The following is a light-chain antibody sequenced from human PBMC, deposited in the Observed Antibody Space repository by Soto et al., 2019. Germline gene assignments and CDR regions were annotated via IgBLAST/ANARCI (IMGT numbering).Light chain of an antibody. CDR1: SSDVGGYNY. V-gene: IGLV2-14*01. CDR3: SSYTSSSSYNYV. J-gene: IGLJ1*01. CDR2: DVS. Sequence: QSVLTQPASVSGSPGQSITISCTGTSSDVGGYNYVSWYQQHPGKAPKLMIYDVSNRPSGVSNRFSGSKSGNTASLTISGLHAEDEADYYWSSYTSSSSYNYVFGTGTRVTVL.